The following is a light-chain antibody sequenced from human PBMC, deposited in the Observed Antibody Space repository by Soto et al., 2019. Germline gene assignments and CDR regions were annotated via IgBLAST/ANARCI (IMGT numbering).Light chain of an antibody. Sequence: QSALTQPASVSGSPGQSITISCTGTSSDVGGYNYVSWYQQHPGKAPKLMIYDVSNRPSGVSNRFSGSKSGNTASLTISGLQAEDEADYYCSSYTITDVVFGGGTKVTVL. J-gene: IGLJ2*01. CDR2: DVS. CDR1: SSDVGGYNY. CDR3: SSYTITDVV. V-gene: IGLV2-14*01.